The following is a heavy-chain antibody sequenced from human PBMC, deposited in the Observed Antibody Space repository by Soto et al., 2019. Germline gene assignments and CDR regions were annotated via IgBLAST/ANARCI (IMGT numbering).Heavy chain of an antibody. Sequence: QVQLVQSGAEVKKPGASVKVSCKASGFTFINYGFAWVRQAPGQGLEWMGWISADSGNTNYAQKLQGRVTMTTDTSTSTAYMELRRLTSVDTAVYYCARERYDSSGPPLYWGQGTLVTVAS. J-gene: IGHJ4*02. CDR3: ARERYDSSGPPLY. CDR2: ISADSGNT. D-gene: IGHD3-22*01. CDR1: GFTFINYG. V-gene: IGHV1-18*04.